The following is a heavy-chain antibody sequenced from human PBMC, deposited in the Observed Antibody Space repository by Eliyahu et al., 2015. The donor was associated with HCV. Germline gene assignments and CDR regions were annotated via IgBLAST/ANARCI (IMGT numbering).Heavy chain of an antibody. Sequence: QVQLVESGGGVVQPGRSLRLSCAASXFTFSSYGXHWVRQAPGKGLEWVAVIWYDGSNKYYADSVKGRFTISRDNSKNTLYLQMNSLRAEDTAVYYCARDRGSGWPGYFDYWGQGTLVTVSS. CDR2: IWYDGSNK. CDR1: XFTFSSYG. J-gene: IGHJ4*02. V-gene: IGHV3-33*01. CDR3: ARDRGSGWPGYFDY. D-gene: IGHD6-19*01.